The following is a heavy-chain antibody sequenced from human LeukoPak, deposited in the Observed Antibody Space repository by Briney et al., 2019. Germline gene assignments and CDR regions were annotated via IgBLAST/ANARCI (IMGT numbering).Heavy chain of an antibody. Sequence: ASVKVSCKASGYTFTSYAIHWVCQAPGQRLECMGWINTGNGNTKYSQKFQGRVTITRDTSASTAYMDLSSLRSEDTAVYYCARNTETAIPLPYYFDYWGQGTLVTVSS. D-gene: IGHD2-21*02. J-gene: IGHJ4*02. CDR2: INTGNGNT. CDR1: GYTFTSYA. V-gene: IGHV1-3*04. CDR3: ARNTETAIPLPYYFDY.